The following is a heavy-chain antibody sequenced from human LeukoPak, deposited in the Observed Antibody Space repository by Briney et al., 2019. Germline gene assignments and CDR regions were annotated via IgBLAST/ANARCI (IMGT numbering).Heavy chain of an antibody. V-gene: IGHV3-30*04. D-gene: IGHD2-15*01. CDR3: ARDLGVVDYYYYYGMDV. J-gene: IGHJ6*02. CDR2: ISYDGRNK. CDR1: GFTFSSYA. Sequence: GGSLRLSCAASGFTFSSYAMHWVRQAPGKGLEWGAVISYDGRNKYYADSVKGRFTISRDNSKNKLYLHMNSLRAEDTAVYYCARDLGVVDYYYYYGMDVWGQGTTVTVSS.